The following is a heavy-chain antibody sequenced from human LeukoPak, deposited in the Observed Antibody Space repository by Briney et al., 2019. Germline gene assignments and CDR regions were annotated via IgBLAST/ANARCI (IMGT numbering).Heavy chain of an antibody. CDR3: ARYYGSGRGYYGLDV. D-gene: IGHD3-10*01. Sequence: PGRSLTLSCEASGFTFSTYGMHWVRQAPGKGLEWITLIPYDGSNKYYADSVKGRFTISRDNSKNTLYLQMTSLRAEDTAVYYCARYYGSGRGYYGLDVWGQGTTVTVFS. CDR2: IPYDGSNK. V-gene: IGHV3-30*03. CDR1: GFTFSTYG. J-gene: IGHJ6*02.